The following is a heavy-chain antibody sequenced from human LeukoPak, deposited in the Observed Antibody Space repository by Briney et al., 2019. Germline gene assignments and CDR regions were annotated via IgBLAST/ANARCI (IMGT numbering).Heavy chain of an antibody. CDR2: MYHRGST. CDR1: GHSISSGYY. Sequence: SETLSLTCSVSGHSISSGYYWCWSRQPPGKGVEWIGTMYHRGSTYYNPSLKSRVTMSGDTSKNHFSLKLSSVIAAEEAVYYCARPRGDNSNPRYYFYYMDVWGKGTPVTVSS. V-gene: IGHV4-38-2*01. J-gene: IGHJ6*03. CDR3: ARPRGDNSNPRYYFYYMDV. D-gene: IGHD4-11*01.